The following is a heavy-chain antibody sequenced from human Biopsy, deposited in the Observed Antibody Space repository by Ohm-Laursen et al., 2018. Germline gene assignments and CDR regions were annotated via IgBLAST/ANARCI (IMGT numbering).Heavy chain of an antibody. Sequence: TQTLTLTCSFSGLSLSARGMCVSWIRQAPGKALEWLSRGDWDDYKAYSASLQTKLSISKDTSNDQVVLTVNNVDPADTATYCCARTPILIVSAGLVYRHRRHLQGMDVWGQGIAVTVS. CDR3: ARTPILIVSAGLVYRHRRHLQGMDV. J-gene: IGHJ6*02. V-gene: IGHV2-70*11. CDR2: GDWDDYK. D-gene: IGHD6-13*01. CDR1: GLSLSARGMC.